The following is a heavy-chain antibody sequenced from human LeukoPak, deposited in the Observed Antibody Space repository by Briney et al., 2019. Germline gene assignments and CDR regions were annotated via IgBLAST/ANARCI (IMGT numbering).Heavy chain of an antibody. CDR2: IRYDGNNK. J-gene: IGHJ5*02. Sequence: GGSLRLSCAASGLTFTTCAMHWVRQAPGKGLEWVAYIRYDGNNKNYADSVKGRFTISRDNSKDMLYLQMNSLRPEDTAVYYCTKGDDYGANTRLPKYNWFDPWGQGTLVTVSS. CDR1: GLTFTTCA. CDR3: TKGDDYGANTRLPKYNWFDP. V-gene: IGHV3-30*02. D-gene: IGHD4-23*01.